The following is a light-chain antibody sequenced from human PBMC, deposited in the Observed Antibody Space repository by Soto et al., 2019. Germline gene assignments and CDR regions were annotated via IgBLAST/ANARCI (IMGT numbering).Light chain of an antibody. Sequence: DIQMTQSPSTLSASVGDRVTITCRASQSFSTWLAWYQQKPGKAPKLLIYDASSLESGVPSRFSGSGSGTEFPLTISSLQPDDFATYYCQQYNSFPWTFGQGTKVEIK. CDR3: QQYNSFPWT. CDR1: QSFSTW. CDR2: DAS. V-gene: IGKV1-5*01. J-gene: IGKJ1*01.